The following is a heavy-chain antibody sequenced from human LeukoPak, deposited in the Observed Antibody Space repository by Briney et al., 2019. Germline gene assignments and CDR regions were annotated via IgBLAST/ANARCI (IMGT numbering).Heavy chain of an antibody. Sequence: SETLSLTCTVSGYSISSGYYWGWIRQPPGKGLEWIGSIYHSGSTYYNPSLKSRVTISVDTSKNQFSLKLSSVTAADTAVYYCAMGSGSYYLYRFDPWGQGTLVTVSS. D-gene: IGHD3-10*01. J-gene: IGHJ5*02. CDR2: IYHSGST. CDR1: GYSISSGYY. CDR3: AMGSGSYYLYRFDP. V-gene: IGHV4-38-2*02.